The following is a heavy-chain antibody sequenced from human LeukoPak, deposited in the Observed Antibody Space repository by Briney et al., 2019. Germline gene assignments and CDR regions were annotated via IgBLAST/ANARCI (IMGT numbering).Heavy chain of an antibody. CDR1: GFTFSSNP. V-gene: IGHV3-30-3*01. D-gene: IGHD2-2*01. Sequence: GGSLRLSCAASGFTFSSNPMHWVRQAPGKGLEWVAVTSHDENNKYYADSVKGRFTISRDNSKNTLYLQMNSLRAEDTAVYYCAKENRIVVVPAAVPRDMDVWGKGTTVTVSS. J-gene: IGHJ6*03. CDR3: AKENRIVVVPAAVPRDMDV. CDR2: TSHDENNK.